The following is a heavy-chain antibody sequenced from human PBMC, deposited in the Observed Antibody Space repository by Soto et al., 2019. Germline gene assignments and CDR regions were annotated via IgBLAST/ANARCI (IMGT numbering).Heavy chain of an antibody. CDR2: ITYDGSNK. CDR3: AKALSEWITTYCVDS. D-gene: IGHD3-3*01. CDR1: GFSFSKYG. Sequence: QVQLVESGGDVVQPGTSLRLSCAASGFSFSKYGIHWVRQAPGKGLEWVSIITYDGSNKYYLDSVNGRFTISRDNSRNTAFLQMDSLTAEDTATYYCAKALSEWITTYCVDSWGHGARSTVTS. J-gene: IGHJ5*01. V-gene: IGHV3-30*18.